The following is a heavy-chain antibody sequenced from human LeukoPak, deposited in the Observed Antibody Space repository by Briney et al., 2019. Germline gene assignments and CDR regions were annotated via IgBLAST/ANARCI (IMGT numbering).Heavy chain of an antibody. CDR2: IYYSGST. J-gene: IGHJ4*02. D-gene: IGHD1-26*01. CDR1: GGSISSSSYY. Sequence: SETLSLTCTVSGGSISSSSYYWGWIRQPPGKGLEWIGSIYYSGSTYYNPSLKSRVTISVDTSKNQFSLKLSSVTAADTAVYYCARGVVVGAPDYFDYWGQGTLVTVSS. CDR3: ARGVVVGAPDYFDY. V-gene: IGHV4-39*07.